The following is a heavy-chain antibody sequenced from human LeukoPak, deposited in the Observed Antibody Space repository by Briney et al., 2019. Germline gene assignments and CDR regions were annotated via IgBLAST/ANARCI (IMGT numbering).Heavy chain of an antibody. D-gene: IGHD2-15*01. V-gene: IGHV1-18*01. CDR1: GYTFTSYG. Sequence: ASVKVSCKASGYTFTSYGISWVRQAPGQGLEWMGWISAYNGNTNYAQKLQGRVTMTTDTSTSTAYMELRSLRSDDTAVYYCARVCGGSCYGRKGPNWFDPWGQGTLVTASS. CDR3: ARVCGGSCYGRKGPNWFDP. J-gene: IGHJ5*02. CDR2: ISAYNGNT.